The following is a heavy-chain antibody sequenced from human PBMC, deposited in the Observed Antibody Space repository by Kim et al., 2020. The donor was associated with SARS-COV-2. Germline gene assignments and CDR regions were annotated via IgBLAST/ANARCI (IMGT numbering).Heavy chain of an antibody. CDR1: GFAIGGYW. Sequence: GGSLRLSCAASGFAIGGYWMAWLRQFPGKGLEWVANIKPDGSLKFYVDSVEGRFTVSRDNVKNSVYLQMDGLRPEDTAVYYCARDDGFRSIDHWGQGILGPGSS. D-gene: IGHD6-25*01. CDR2: IKPDGSLK. J-gene: IGHJ4*02. CDR3: ARDDGFRSIDH. V-gene: IGHV3-7*01.